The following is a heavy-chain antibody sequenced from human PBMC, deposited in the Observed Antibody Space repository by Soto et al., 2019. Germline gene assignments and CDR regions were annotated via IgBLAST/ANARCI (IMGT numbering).Heavy chain of an antibody. J-gene: IGHJ4*02. CDR1: GITFRSYW. Sequence: EVQLVESGGGLVQPGGSLRLSCAVSGITFRSYWMHWIRQAPGQGLVRVSHINSDASIINYADSVKGRFTISRDNARNTLYLQMNSLRVDDTAIYYCASDAAAGVKFWGQGTLVTVSS. CDR3: ASDAAAGVKF. V-gene: IGHV3-74*01. CDR2: INSDASII. D-gene: IGHD6-13*01.